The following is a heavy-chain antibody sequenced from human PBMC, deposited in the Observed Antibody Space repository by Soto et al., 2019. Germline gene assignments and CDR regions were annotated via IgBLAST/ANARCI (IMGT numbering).Heavy chain of an antibody. Sequence: QVQLQESGPGLVKPSETLSLTCTVSGGSVSSGSYYWSWIRQPPGKGLEWIGYIYYSGSTNYNPSLKSRVTISVDTSKNQFSLKLSSVTAADTAVYYCARDFLAVGFLVTDYWGQGTLVTVSS. CDR1: GGSVSSGSYY. CDR3: ARDFLAVGFLVTDY. CDR2: IYYSGST. D-gene: IGHD3-3*01. J-gene: IGHJ4*02. V-gene: IGHV4-61*01.